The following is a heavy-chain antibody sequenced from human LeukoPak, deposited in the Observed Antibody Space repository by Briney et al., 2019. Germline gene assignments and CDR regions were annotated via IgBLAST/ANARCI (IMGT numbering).Heavy chain of an antibody. CDR2: TSYDGSNK. CDR1: GFTFSSYA. Sequence: PGGSLRLSCAASGFTFSSYAMHWVRQAPGKGLEWVAVTSYDGSNKYYADPVKGRFTISRDNSKNTLYLQMNSLRAEDTAVYYCARDPLLRYFDWLMQHNDAFDIWGQGTMVTVSS. D-gene: IGHD3-9*01. J-gene: IGHJ3*02. V-gene: IGHV3-30*04. CDR3: ARDPLLRYFDWLMQHNDAFDI.